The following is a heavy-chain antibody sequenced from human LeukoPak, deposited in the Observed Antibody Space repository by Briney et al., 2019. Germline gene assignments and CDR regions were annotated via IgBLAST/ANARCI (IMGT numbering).Heavy chain of an antibody. CDR3: ARGIGWSGGSCYSYWYFDL. V-gene: IGHV4-34*01. Sequence: PSETLSLPCGVYGGSFRGYYWSWIRQPPGKGLEGIGGINHSGSTNFNPSLKSRVTISIDTSKTQFSLKLSSVTAADTAVYYCARGIGWSGGSCYSYWYFDLWGRGTLVTVSS. D-gene: IGHD2-15*01. CDR2: INHSGST. J-gene: IGHJ2*01. CDR1: GGSFRGYY.